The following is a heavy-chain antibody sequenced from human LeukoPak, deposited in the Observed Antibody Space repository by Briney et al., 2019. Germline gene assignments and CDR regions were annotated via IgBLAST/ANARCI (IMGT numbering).Heavy chain of an antibody. V-gene: IGHV3-23*01. CDR1: GFTFSSYG. Sequence: PGGSLRLSCAASGFTFSSYGMSWVRQAPGKGLEWVSGISGSGSSANYADSVKGRFTISRDNSKNMLHLQMNSLRAEDTAVYYCARGRGGHYYYMDVWGKGITVTVSS. CDR2: ISGSGSSA. CDR3: ARGRGGHYYYMDV. D-gene: IGHD3-16*01. J-gene: IGHJ6*03.